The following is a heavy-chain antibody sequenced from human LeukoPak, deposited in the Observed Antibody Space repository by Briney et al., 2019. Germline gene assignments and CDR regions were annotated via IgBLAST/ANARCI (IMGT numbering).Heavy chain of an antibody. D-gene: IGHD5-24*01. Sequence: ASVKVSCKASGNTFTGYYMHWVRQAPGQGLEWMGWINPNSGGTNYAQKFQGRVTMTRDTSISTAYMELSRLRSDDTAVYYCARDYRDGYNYYFDYWGQGTLVTVSS. CDR2: INPNSGGT. J-gene: IGHJ4*02. CDR3: ARDYRDGYNYYFDY. V-gene: IGHV1-2*02. CDR1: GNTFTGYY.